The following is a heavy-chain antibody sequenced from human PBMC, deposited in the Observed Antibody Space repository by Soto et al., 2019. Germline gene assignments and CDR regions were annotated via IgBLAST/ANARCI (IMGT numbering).Heavy chain of an antibody. CDR3: ARTGGYYDSSGYTIDY. Sequence: PSETLSLTCTVSGGSISSGDYYWSWIRQPSGKGLEWIGYIYYSGSTYYNPSLKSRVTISVDTSKNQFSLKLSSVTAADTAVYYCARTGGYYDSSGYTIDYWGQGTLVTVSS. D-gene: IGHD3-22*01. J-gene: IGHJ4*02. CDR2: IYYSGST. CDR1: GGSISSGDYY. V-gene: IGHV4-30-4*01.